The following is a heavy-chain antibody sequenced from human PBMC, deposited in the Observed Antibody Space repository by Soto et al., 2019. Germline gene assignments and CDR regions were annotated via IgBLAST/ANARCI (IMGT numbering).Heavy chain of an antibody. CDR1: GGSISSGDYY. Sequence: SETLSLTCTVSGGSISSGDYYWSWIRQPPGKGLEWIGYIYYSGSTYYNPSLKSRVTISVDTSKNQFSLKLSSVTAADTAVYYCAVRVLGSSGGLWWFDPWGQGTLVTVSS. D-gene: IGHD2-15*01. CDR3: AVRVLGSSGGLWWFDP. CDR2: IYYSGST. V-gene: IGHV4-30-4*01. J-gene: IGHJ5*02.